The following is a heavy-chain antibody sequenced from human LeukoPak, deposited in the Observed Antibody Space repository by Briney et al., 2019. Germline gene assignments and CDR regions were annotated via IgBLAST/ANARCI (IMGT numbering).Heavy chain of an antibody. V-gene: IGHV4-59*01. CDR2: IYYSGST. Sequence: PSETLSLTCTVSGGSISSYYWSCIRQPPGKGLEWIGYIYYSGSTNYNPSLKSRVTISVDTSKNQFSLKLSSVTAADSAVYYFARQYSSALGSDFDYWGQGTLVTVSS. D-gene: IGHD6-25*01. J-gene: IGHJ4*02. CDR3: ARQYSSALGSDFDY. CDR1: GGSISSYY.